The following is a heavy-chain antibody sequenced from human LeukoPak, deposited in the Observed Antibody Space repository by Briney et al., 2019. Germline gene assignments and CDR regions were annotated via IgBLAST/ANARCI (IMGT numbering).Heavy chain of an antibody. Sequence: ASVKVSCKASGYTFTSYYMHWVRQAPGQGLEWMGIINPSGGSTSYAQKFQGRVTMTRDTSTTTVHMDLSSLRSEDTAVYYCAINFRTSGYLVDYWGQGTLVTVSS. J-gene: IGHJ4*02. V-gene: IGHV1-46*01. CDR3: AINFRTSGYLVDY. CDR2: INPSGGST. D-gene: IGHD3-22*01. CDR1: GYTFTSYY.